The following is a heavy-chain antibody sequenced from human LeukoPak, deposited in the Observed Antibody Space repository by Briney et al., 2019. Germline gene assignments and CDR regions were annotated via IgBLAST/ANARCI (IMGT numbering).Heavy chain of an antibody. V-gene: IGHV3-30*04. D-gene: IGHD3-16*01. CDR2: ISYDENNK. Sequence: PGGSLRLSCAASGFTFSSYVMHWVRQAPGKGLEWVAFISYDENNKHYADSVKGRFTISRDNSKNTLYVQMNSLRAEDTAVYYCARAFGGYFDYWGQGTLVTVSS. CDR3: ARAFGGYFDY. CDR1: GFTFSSYV. J-gene: IGHJ4*02.